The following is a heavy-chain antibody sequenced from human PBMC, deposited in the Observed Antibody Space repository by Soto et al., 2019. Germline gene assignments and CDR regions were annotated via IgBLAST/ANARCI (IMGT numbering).Heavy chain of an antibody. CDR1: GDTVTGSD. CDR2: INPNSGGT. Sequence: GAPVEVSCKASGDTVTGSDMPWVRQAPGQGLEWMGWINPNSGGTNYAQKFQGWVTMTRDTSISTAYMELSRLRSDDTAVYYCARGDLYYFDYWGQGTLVTVSS. CDR3: ARGDLYYFDY. V-gene: IGHV1-2*04. J-gene: IGHJ4*02.